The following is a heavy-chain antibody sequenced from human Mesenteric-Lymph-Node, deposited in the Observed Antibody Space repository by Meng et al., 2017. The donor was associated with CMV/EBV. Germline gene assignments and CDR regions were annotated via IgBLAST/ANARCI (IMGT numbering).Heavy chain of an antibody. V-gene: IGHV3-53*01. Sequence: GESLKISCASSGFTVSSNYMTWLRQAPEKGLEWVSVIYSGGTTYYADSVKGRFTISRDNSKNTVFLQMNSLRAEDTAVYYCARGSRSLYYDLWGGGMDFWGQGTTVTVSS. CDR2: IYSGGTT. J-gene: IGHJ6*02. CDR3: ARGSRSLYYDLWGGGMDF. D-gene: IGHD3-3*01. CDR1: GFTVSSNY.